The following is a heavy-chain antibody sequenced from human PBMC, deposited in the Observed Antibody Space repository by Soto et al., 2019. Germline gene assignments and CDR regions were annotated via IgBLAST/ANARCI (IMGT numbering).Heavy chain of an antibody. Sequence: QVQLVEPGGGLVKPGGSLRLSCADSGFTFSDYYMSWIRQAPGKGLEWVSYISSSSSYTNYEDSVKGRFTISRDNAKNSLYLQMNSLRAEDTAVYYCAREVGAARQTGNWFDPWGQGTLVTVSS. CDR3: AREVGAARQTGNWFDP. V-gene: IGHV3-11*06. D-gene: IGHD1-26*01. CDR2: ISSSSSYT. J-gene: IGHJ5*02. CDR1: GFTFSDYY.